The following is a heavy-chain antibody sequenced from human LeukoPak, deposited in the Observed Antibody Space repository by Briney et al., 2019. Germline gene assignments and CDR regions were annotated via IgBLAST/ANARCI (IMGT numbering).Heavy chain of an antibody. J-gene: IGHJ4*02. CDR2: IYYSGST. CDR1: GGSISSYY. D-gene: IGHD6-13*01. V-gene: IGHV4-59*01. Sequence: SETLSLTCTVSGGSISSYYWSWIRQPPGKGLEWIGYIYYSGSTNYNPSLKSRVTISVDTSKNQFSLKLSSVTAADTAVYYCASVIAAAGAAYYFDYWGQGTLVTVSS. CDR3: ASVIAAAGAAYYFDY.